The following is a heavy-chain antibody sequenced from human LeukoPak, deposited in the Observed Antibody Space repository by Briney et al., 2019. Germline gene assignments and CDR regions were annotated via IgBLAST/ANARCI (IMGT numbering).Heavy chain of an antibody. CDR2: IYHSGST. D-gene: IGHD3-22*01. J-gene: IGHJ4*02. CDR3: ASRLYDSARNFDY. CDR1: GGPISISNW. Sequence: SGTLSLTCAVSGGPISISNWWSWVRQPPGKGLEWIGEIYHSGSTNYNPSLKSRVTISVDKSKNQFSLKLSSVTAADTAVYYCASRLYDSARNFDYWGQGALVTVSS. V-gene: IGHV4-4*02.